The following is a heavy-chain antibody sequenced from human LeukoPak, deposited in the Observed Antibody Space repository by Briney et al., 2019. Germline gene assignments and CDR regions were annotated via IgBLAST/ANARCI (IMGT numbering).Heavy chain of an antibody. CDR2: IYHSGST. CDR3: ARRMGGNYPWY. J-gene: IGHJ4*02. D-gene: IGHD1-7*01. CDR1: GYSISSGYY. Sequence: MSSETLSLTCTVSGYSISSGYYWGWIRQPPGKGLEWIGSIYHSGSTYYNPSLKSRVTISIDTSKNQFSLKLSSVTAADTAVYYCARRMGGNYPWYWGQGTLVTVSP. V-gene: IGHV4-38-2*02.